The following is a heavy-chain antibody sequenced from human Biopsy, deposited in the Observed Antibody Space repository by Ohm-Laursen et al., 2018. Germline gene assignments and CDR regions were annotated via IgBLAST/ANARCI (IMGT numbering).Heavy chain of an antibody. V-gene: IGHV4-59*08. D-gene: IGHD6-19*01. Sequence: SDTLSLTYTVSGGSISGSSWSWIRQAPGKGLEWIGYISYSRDTNYNPSLKSRITTSVDTSKNQFSLKLTSVTAADTAVYYCAKHGSGWTGDDAFHIWGQGTMVTVSS. CDR2: ISYSRDT. J-gene: IGHJ3*02. CDR3: AKHGSGWTGDDAFHI. CDR1: GGSISGSS.